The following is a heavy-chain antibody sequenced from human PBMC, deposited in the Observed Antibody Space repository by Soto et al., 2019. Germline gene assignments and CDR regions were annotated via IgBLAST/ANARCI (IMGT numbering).Heavy chain of an antibody. V-gene: IGHV3-53*01. D-gene: IGHD2-2*01. Sequence: GSLRLSCAASVFTVSNTYMTWVRQPPGKRLECVSVIYTAGGTNYADSVKGRFIISRDNSKNTLYLQMNSLRAEDTAVYYCARALPVAKGGFDPWGQGTLVTVSS. CDR3: ARALPVAKGGFDP. CDR1: VFTVSNTY. CDR2: IYTAGGT. J-gene: IGHJ5*02.